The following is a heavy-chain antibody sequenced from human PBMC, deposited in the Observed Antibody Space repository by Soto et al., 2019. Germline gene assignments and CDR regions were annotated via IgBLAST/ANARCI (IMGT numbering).Heavy chain of an antibody. Sequence: EVQLLESGGGLVQPGGSLRLSCAASGFTFSSYAMSWVRQAPGKGLEWVSAISGSGGSTYYADSVKGRFTISRDNSKNTVYLQLNRLRAEATAVYYCAKPPYDSSVLGDWALDMAAWGQGTTVTVSS. CDR1: GFTFSSYA. CDR2: ISGSGGST. D-gene: IGHD3-22*01. J-gene: IGHJ6*02. V-gene: IGHV3-23*01. CDR3: AKPPYDSSVLGDWALDMAA.